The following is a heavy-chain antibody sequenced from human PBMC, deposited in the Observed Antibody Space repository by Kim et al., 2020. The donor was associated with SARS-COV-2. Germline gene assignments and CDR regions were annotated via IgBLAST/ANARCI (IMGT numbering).Heavy chain of an antibody. CDR3: ARAKSQHCSSTSCYGLDP. J-gene: IGHJ5*02. D-gene: IGHD2-2*01. CDR1: GYTFTDYY. Sequence: ASVKVSCKASGYTFTDYYMHWVRQAPGQGLEWMGRINPKIGGTKFAQQFQGRVTLTRDTSINTAYMELSRLRSDDTALYYCARAKSQHCSSTSCYGLDPW. CDR2: INPKIGGT. V-gene: IGHV1-2*06.